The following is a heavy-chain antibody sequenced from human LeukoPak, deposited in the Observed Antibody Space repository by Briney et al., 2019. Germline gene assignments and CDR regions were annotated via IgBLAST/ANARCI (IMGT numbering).Heavy chain of an antibody. J-gene: IGHJ4*02. CDR1: GFTFSSYW. CDR2: INHNGNVN. D-gene: IGHD6-13*01. CDR3: ASAITTAGPPPFFDY. Sequence: GGSLRLSCAASGFTFSSYWMNWARQAPGKGLEWVASINHNGNVNYYVDSVKGRFTISRDNAKNSLYLQMSNLRAEDTAMYYCASAITTAGPPPFFDYWGLGTLVTVSS. V-gene: IGHV3-7*03.